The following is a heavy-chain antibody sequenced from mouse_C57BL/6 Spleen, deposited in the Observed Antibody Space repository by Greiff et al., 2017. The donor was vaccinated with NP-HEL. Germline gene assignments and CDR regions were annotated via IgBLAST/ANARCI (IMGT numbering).Heavy chain of an antibody. V-gene: IGHV1-53*01. J-gene: IGHJ4*01. Sequence: VQLQQPGTELVKPGASVKLSCKASGYTFTSYWVHWVKQRPGQGLEWIGNINPSNGGTNYNEKFKSKATLTVDKSSSTAYMQLRSLTSEDSAVYYCASDGSSYDYYAMDYWGQGTSVTVSS. CDR2: INPSNGGT. CDR3: ASDGSSYDYYAMDY. CDR1: GYTFTSYW. D-gene: IGHD1-1*01.